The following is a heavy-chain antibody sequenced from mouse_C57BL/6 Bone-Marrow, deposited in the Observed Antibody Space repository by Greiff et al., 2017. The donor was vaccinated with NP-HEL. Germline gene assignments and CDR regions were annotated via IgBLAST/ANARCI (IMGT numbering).Heavy chain of an antibody. V-gene: IGHV1-81*01. CDR3: ARRAPEFAY. CDR1: GYTFTSYG. CDR2: IYPRSGNT. Sequence: QVQLQQSGAELARPGASVKLSCKASGYTFTSYGISWVKQRTGQGLEWIGEIYPRSGNTYYTDKFKGKATLTADKSSSTAYMELRSLTSEDSAVYFCARRAPEFAYWGQGTLVTVSA. J-gene: IGHJ3*01. D-gene: IGHD3-1*01.